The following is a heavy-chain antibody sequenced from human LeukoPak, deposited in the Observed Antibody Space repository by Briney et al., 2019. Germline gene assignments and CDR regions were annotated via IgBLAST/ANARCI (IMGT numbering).Heavy chain of an antibody. J-gene: IGHJ4*02. CDR2: IYYSGST. CDR1: GGSISSYY. CDR3: ARGGNYYGSGSYYSHDY. Sequence: SETLSLTCTVSGGSISSYYWSWIRQPPGKGLEWIGYIYYSGSTNYNPSLKSRVTMSVDTSKNQFSLNLSSVTAADTAVYYCARGGNYYGSGSYYSHDYWGQGTLVTVSS. D-gene: IGHD3-10*01. V-gene: IGHV4-59*01.